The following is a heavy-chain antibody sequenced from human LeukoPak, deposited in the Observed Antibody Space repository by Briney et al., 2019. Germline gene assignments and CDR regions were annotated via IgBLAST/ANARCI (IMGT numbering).Heavy chain of an antibody. V-gene: IGHV4-59*01. CDR2: IYYSGST. CDR3: ARVDRAAGGYGMDG. J-gene: IGHJ6*01. D-gene: IGHD6-13*01. Sequence: SGTLFLTCTISGGSISSYYWSWIRQPPGKGLEGMGYIYYSGSTNYNPSLKSRVTISVDTSKNQCSLNLSSGTAADTAIYYCARVDRAAGGYGMDGWGQGATVTVP. CDR1: GGSISSYY.